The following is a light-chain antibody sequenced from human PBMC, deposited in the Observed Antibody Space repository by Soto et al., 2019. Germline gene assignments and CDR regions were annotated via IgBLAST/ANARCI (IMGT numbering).Light chain of an antibody. V-gene: IGKV3-15*01. CDR2: GAS. J-gene: IGKJ1*01. CDR1: QSVSSSY. Sequence: EIVLTQSPGTLSLSPGERATLSCRASQSVSSSYLAWYQQKHGQAPRLLIYGASTRATGVPARFSGSGSGTEFTLTISSLQSEDFAVYYCQQYNNWPTFGQGTKVE. CDR3: QQYNNWPT.